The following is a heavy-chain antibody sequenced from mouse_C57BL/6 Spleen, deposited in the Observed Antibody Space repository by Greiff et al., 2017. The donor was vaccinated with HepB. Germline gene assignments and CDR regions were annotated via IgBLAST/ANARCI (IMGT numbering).Heavy chain of an antibody. CDR1: GYTFTSYW. CDR3: ARDFDY. Sequence: VQLQQSGAELAKPGASVKLSCKASGYTFTSYWMHWVKQRPGQGLEWIGYINPSSGYTKYNQKFKDKATLTAEKSSSTAYMQLSSLTYEDSAVYYCARDFDYWGQGTTLTVSS. J-gene: IGHJ2*01. V-gene: IGHV1-7*01. CDR2: INPSSGYT.